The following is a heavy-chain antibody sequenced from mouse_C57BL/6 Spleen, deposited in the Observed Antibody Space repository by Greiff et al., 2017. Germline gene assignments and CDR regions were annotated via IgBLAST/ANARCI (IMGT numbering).Heavy chain of an antibody. CDR2: IRSKSNNYAT. CDR1: GFSFNTYA. J-gene: IGHJ2*01. Sequence: EVMLVESGGGLVQPKGSLKLSCAASGFSFNTYAMNWVRQAPGKGLEWVARIRSKSNNYATYYADSVKDRFTISRDDSESMLYLQMNNLKTEDTAMYYCVRHYGPNWSFDYWGQGTTLTVSS. CDR3: VRHYGPNWSFDY. V-gene: IGHV10-1*01. D-gene: IGHD4-1*01.